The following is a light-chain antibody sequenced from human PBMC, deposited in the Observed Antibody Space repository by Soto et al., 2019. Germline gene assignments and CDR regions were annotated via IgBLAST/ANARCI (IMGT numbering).Light chain of an antibody. J-gene: IGKJ1*01. CDR2: WAS. CDR3: QQCYSTPWT. Sequence: DIVMTQSPDSLAVSLGERATINCKSSQSVLYSSNSKNFLAWYQQTPGQPPKLLIYWASTRESGVPDRFSGSGYGTDSTLTVSSLQAEDVAVYYCQQCYSTPWTFGQGTKVEIK. CDR1: QSVLYSSNSKNF. V-gene: IGKV4-1*01.